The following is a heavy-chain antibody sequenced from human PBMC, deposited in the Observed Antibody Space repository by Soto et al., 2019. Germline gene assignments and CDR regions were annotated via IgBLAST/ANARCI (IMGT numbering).Heavy chain of an antibody. J-gene: IGHJ5*02. V-gene: IGHV4-34*01. D-gene: IGHD3-3*01. Sequence: PSEPLSVTCAVYGGSVNVYYWNWIRQPPGKGLEWIGEINHTGGTHYNPSLKSRVTMSVDTSKNQFSLRLSSVTAADTAIYYCATRITVFGLLIPPFDPWGQGTQVTVSS. CDR1: GGSVNVYY. CDR2: INHTGGT. CDR3: ATRITVFGLLIPPFDP.